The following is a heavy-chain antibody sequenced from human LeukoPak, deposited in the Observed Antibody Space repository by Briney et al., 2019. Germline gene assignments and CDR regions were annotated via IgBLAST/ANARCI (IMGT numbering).Heavy chain of an antibody. Sequence: GGSLRLSCAASGFTFSNAWMSWVRQGPGKGLEWVGRIKSKTDGGTRDYAAPVKGRFTISRDDSKNTLYLQIDSLKTDDTAVYYCTTVKRGWNYKPREYYYYYMDVWGKGTTVTVSS. CDR2: IKSKTDGGTR. D-gene: IGHD1-7*01. V-gene: IGHV3-15*01. CDR1: GFTFSNAW. CDR3: TTVKRGWNYKPREYYYYYMDV. J-gene: IGHJ6*03.